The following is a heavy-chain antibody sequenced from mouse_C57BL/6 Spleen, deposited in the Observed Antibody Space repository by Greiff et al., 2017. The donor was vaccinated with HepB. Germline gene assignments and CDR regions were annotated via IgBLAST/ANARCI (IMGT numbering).Heavy chain of an antibody. V-gene: IGHV6-3*01. J-gene: IGHJ3*01. Sequence: EVQRVESGGGLVQPGGSMKLSCVASGFTFSNYWMNWVRQSPEKGLEWVAQIRLKSDNYATHYAESVKGRFTISRDDSKSSVYLQMNNLRAEDTGIYYCTGGGYYYGGFAYWGQGTLVTVSA. CDR3: TGGGYYYGGFAY. CDR2: IRLKSDNYAT. CDR1: GFTFSNYW. D-gene: IGHD1-1*01.